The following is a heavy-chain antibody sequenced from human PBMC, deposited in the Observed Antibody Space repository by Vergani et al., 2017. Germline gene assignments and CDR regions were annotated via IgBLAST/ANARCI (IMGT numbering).Heavy chain of an antibody. Sequence: EVQLVEPGGGLVQPGGSLRLSCAAFGFTFSSYEMNWVRQAPGKGLEWVSYISSSGSTIYYADSVKGRFTISRDNAKNSLYLQMNSLRAEDTAVYYCAREGRYSSSSVDYWGQGTLVTVSS. CDR1: GFTFSSYE. J-gene: IGHJ4*02. CDR2: ISSSGSTI. D-gene: IGHD6-6*01. V-gene: IGHV3-48*03. CDR3: AREGRYSSSSVDY.